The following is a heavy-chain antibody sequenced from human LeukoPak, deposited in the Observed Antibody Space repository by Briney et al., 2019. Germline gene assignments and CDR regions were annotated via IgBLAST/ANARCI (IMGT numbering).Heavy chain of an antibody. CDR3: ARRGSSSWYLSGYYYYYYMDV. Sequence: PGGSLRLSCAASGFTFSDYYMSWIRQAPGKGLEWVSYISSSGSTIYYADSVKGRFTISRDNAKNSLYLQMNSLRAEDTAVYYCARRGSSSWYLSGYYYYYYMDVWGKGTTVTISS. V-gene: IGHV3-11*01. CDR2: ISSSGSTI. CDR1: GFTFSDYY. J-gene: IGHJ6*03. D-gene: IGHD6-13*01.